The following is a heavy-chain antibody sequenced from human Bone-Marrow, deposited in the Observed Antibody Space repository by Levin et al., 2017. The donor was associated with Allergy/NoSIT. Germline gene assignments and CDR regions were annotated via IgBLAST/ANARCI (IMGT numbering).Heavy chain of an antibody. CDR3: ARGASLDYYDSSGYYYPTAEGAFDS. V-gene: IGHV4-34*01. Sequence: SETLSLTCAVYGGSFSGYYWSWIRQPPGKGLEWIGEINHSGSTNYNPSLKSRVTISVDTSKNQFSLKLSSVTAAETAVYYCARGASLDYYDSSGYYYPTAEGAFDSWGQGKMVTV. CDR2: INHSGST. CDR1: GGSFSGYY. D-gene: IGHD3-22*01. J-gene: IGHJ3*02.